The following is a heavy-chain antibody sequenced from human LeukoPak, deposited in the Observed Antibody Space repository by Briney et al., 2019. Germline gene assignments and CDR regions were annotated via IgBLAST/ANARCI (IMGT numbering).Heavy chain of an antibody. J-gene: IGHJ4*02. Sequence: PGGSLRLSCAASGFTFADYAMHWVRQAPGKGLEWVSGISWNSGSIGYADSVKGRFTISRDNAKNSLYLQMRGEDMALYYCAKGLVGSSIADFFDYWGQGILVTVSS. D-gene: IGHD6-6*01. CDR3: AKGLVGSSIADFFDY. CDR1: GFTFADYA. CDR2: ISWNSGSI. V-gene: IGHV3-9*03.